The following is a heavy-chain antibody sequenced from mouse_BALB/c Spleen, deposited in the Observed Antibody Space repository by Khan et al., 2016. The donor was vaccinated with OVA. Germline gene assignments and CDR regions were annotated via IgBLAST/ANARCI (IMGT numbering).Heavy chain of an antibody. CDR3: ARQTYYHYYVMDY. J-gene: IGHJ4*01. D-gene: IGHD2-10*01. CDR2: IWSDGST. V-gene: IGHV2-6-1*01. CDR1: GFSLTSYG. Sequence: QVQLKESGPGLVAPSQSLSITCTISGFSLTSYGIHWVRQPPGKGLEWLVVIWSDGSTTYNSTLKSRLSITKDNSKSQVFLKMNSLQTDDTAMYYCARQTYYHYYVMDYWGQGTSVTVSS.